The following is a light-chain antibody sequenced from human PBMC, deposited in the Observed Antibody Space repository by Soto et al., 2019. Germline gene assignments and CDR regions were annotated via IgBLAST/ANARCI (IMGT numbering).Light chain of an antibody. J-gene: IGLJ1*01. CDR3: SSYRSGATIT. CDR1: SSDVGGYNY. CDR2: EVS. V-gene: IGLV2-14*01. Sequence: SALTQSASVSGSPGQSITISCTGTSSDVGGYNYVSWYQQHPGKAPRLMIYEVSNRPSGVSNRFSGSKSANTASLTISGLQTEDEADYYCSSYRSGATITFGTGTKVTVL.